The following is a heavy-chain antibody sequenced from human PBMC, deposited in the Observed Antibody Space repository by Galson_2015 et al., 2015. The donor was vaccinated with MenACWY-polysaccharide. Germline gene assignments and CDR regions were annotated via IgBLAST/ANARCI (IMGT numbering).Heavy chain of an antibody. CDR3: ARGGTVSHLDV. Sequence: SVKVSCKASGGTFHNYGITWVRQAPGQGLEWMGVIIPIFGSTNYAQNYQARVTLTADVSTNVAYMELSSLKSDDTAVYYCARGGTVSHLDVGGKGTTSIVCS. V-gene: IGHV1-69*13. J-gene: IGHJ6*04. D-gene: IGHD5/OR15-5a*01. CDR2: IIPIFGST. CDR1: GGTFHNYG.